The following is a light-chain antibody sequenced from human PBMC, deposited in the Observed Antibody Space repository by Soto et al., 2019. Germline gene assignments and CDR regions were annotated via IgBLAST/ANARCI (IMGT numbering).Light chain of an antibody. V-gene: IGKV3-20*01. CDR1: QSVSKNF. Sequence: EIVLTQSPGTLSLSPGERATLSCRASQSVSKNFLAWYQQKPGQAPRLLISGASNRATGIPDRFSGSGSGTDFSLTIYRLEPEDLAVYFCQQYDRSPPTFGGETKVAIK. J-gene: IGKJ4*02. CDR2: GAS. CDR3: QQYDRSPPT.